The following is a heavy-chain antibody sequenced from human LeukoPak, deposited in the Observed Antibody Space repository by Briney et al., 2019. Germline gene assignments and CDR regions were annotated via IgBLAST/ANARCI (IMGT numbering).Heavy chain of an antibody. CDR1: GGSISSYY. CDR3: ARDFGYDFWSAYYYYMDV. CDR2: IYTSGST. Sequence: PSETLSLTCTVSGGSISSYYWSWIRQPAGKGLEWIGRIYTSGSTNYNPSLKSRVTMSVDTSKNQFSLKLSSVTAADTAVYYCARDFGYDFWSAYYYYMDVWGKGTTVTVSS. D-gene: IGHD3-3*01. J-gene: IGHJ6*03. V-gene: IGHV4-4*07.